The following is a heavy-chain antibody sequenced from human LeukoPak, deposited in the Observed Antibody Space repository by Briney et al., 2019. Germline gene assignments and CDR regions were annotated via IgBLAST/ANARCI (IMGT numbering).Heavy chain of an antibody. CDR1: GFTFSSYG. D-gene: IGHD5-18*01. CDR2: ISYDGSNK. V-gene: IGHV3-30*18. Sequence: GGSLRLSCAASGFTFSSYGMHWVRQAPGKGLEWVAVISYDGSNKYYADSVKGRFTISRDNSKDTLYLQMNSLRAEDTAVYYCAKDRIPLLMDTGFDYWGQGTLVTVSS. CDR3: AKDRIPLLMDTGFDY. J-gene: IGHJ4*02.